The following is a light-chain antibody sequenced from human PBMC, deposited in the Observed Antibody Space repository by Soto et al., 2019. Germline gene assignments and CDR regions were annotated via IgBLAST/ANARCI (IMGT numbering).Light chain of an antibody. CDR1: QCVSSN. CDR3: QQYNNWPPWT. V-gene: IGKV3-15*01. Sequence: EIGMTQSPATLSVSPVERATLSCRARQCVSSNLAWYQQKPGQAPRLLIYGASTRATGIPARFSGSGSGTEFTLTISSLQSEDFAVYYCQQYNNWPPWTFGQGTKVEIK. J-gene: IGKJ1*01. CDR2: GAS.